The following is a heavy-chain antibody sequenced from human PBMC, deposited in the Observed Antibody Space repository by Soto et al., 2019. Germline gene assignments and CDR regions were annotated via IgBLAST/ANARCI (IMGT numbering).Heavy chain of an antibody. CDR3: ARDRKTGTTFLAFDY. CDR1: GGTFSSYT. Sequence: SSVKVSCKASGGTFSSYTISWVRQAPGQGLEWMGRIIPILGIANYAQKFQGRVTITADKSTSTAYMELSSLRSEDTAVYYCARDRKTGTTFLAFDYWGQGTLVSVSS. J-gene: IGHJ4*02. CDR2: IIPILGIA. D-gene: IGHD1-7*01. V-gene: IGHV1-69*04.